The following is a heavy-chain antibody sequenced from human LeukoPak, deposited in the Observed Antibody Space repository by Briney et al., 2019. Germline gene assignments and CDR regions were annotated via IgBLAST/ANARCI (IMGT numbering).Heavy chain of an antibody. J-gene: IGHJ3*02. V-gene: IGHV4-30-2*01. CDR3: ARANLLWGEGAFDI. D-gene: IGHD3-16*01. Sequence: PSETLSLTCAVSGGSISSGGYSWSWIRQPPGKGLEWIGYIYHSGSTYYNPSLKSRVTISVDRSKNQFSLKLSSVTAADTAVYYCARANLLWGEGAFDIWGQGTMVTVSS. CDR1: GGSISSGGYS. CDR2: IYHSGST.